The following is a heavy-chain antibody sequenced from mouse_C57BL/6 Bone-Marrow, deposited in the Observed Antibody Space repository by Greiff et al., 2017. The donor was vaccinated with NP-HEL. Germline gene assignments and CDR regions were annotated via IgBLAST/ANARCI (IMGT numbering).Heavy chain of an antibody. Sequence: VQLQQSGAELVRPGASVTLSCKASGYTFTDYEMHWVKQTPVHGLEWIGAIDPETGGTAYNQKFKGKAILTAAKSSSTAYMELRSLTSEDSAVYYCTRSLSYYYGSSFWYFDVWGTGTTVTVSS. CDR3: TRSLSYYYGSSFWYFDV. CDR1: GYTFTDYE. CDR2: IDPETGGT. D-gene: IGHD1-1*01. V-gene: IGHV1-15*01. J-gene: IGHJ1*03.